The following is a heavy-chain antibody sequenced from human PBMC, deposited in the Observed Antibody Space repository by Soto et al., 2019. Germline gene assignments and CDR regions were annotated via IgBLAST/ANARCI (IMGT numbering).Heavy chain of an antibody. Sequence: QLQLQESGPGLVKPSETLSLTCTVSGGSISSSSYYWGWIRQPPGKGLEWIGSIYYSGSTYYNPSLKSRVTLSVHTSKHPFSLQLSSVPAADTAVSYCARHGCSRVDYWGQGTLVTVSS. CDR1: GGSISSSSYY. CDR3: ARHGCSRVDY. D-gene: IGHD5-18*01. J-gene: IGHJ4*02. V-gene: IGHV4-39*01. CDR2: IYYSGST.